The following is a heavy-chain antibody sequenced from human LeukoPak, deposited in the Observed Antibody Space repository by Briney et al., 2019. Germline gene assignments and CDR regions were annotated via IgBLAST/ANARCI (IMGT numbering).Heavy chain of an antibody. J-gene: IGHJ5*02. Sequence: ASVKVSCKVSGYTLTELSMHWVRQAPGKGLEWMGGFDPEDGETIYAQKFQGRVTMTEDTSTDTAYMELSSLRSEDTAVYYCATDLGYYDRSGYYYKWFDPWGQGTLVTVSS. D-gene: IGHD3-22*01. CDR1: GYTLTELS. V-gene: IGHV1-24*01. CDR2: FDPEDGET. CDR3: ATDLGYYDRSGYYYKWFDP.